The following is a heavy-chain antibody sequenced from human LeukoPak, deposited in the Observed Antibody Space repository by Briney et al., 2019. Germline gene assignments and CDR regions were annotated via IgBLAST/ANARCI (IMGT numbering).Heavy chain of an antibody. J-gene: IGHJ4*02. CDR2: IYYSGST. CDR1: GGSISSYY. Sequence: SETLSLTCTVSGGSISSYYWSWIRQPPGKGLEWIGYIYYSGSTNYNPSLKSRVTISVDTSKNQFSLKLSSVTAADTAVYYCARAVRVVRGVTRLYFDYWGQGTLVTVSS. CDR3: ARAVRVVRGVTRLYFDY. V-gene: IGHV4-59*01. D-gene: IGHD3-10*01.